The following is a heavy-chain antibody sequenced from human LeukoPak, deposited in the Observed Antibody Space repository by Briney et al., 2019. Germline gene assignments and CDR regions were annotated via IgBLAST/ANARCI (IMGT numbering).Heavy chain of an antibody. CDR1: GYSFTSSW. CDR2: IYPGDSDT. J-gene: IGHJ5*02. V-gene: IGHV5-51*01. CDR3: ARGSSSDFNRFDP. Sequence: GESLKISCKGSGYSFTSSWIGWVGRIPGKALEWLGIIYPGDSDTRYSPSFQGQVTISADKSISTAYLQWSSLKASDTAMYYCARGSSSDFNRFDPWGQGTLVTVSS. D-gene: IGHD6-6*01.